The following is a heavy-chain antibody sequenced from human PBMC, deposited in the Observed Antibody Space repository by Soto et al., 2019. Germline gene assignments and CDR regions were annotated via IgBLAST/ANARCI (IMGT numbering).Heavy chain of an antibody. V-gene: IGHV4-39*01. J-gene: IGHJ4*02. Sequence: QLQLQESGPGLVKPSETLSLTCTVSGGSISSSSYYWGWIRQPPGKGLEWIGSIYYSGSTYYNPSLKSRVTISVDTSKNQFSLKLSSVTAADTAVYYCATPSRSGYSYGGYYFDYWGQGTLVTVSS. CDR1: GGSISSSSYY. CDR2: IYYSGST. CDR3: ATPSRSGYSYGGYYFDY. D-gene: IGHD5-18*01.